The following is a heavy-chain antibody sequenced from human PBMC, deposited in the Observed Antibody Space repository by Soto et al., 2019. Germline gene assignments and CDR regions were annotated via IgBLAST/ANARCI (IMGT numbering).Heavy chain of an antibody. D-gene: IGHD2-15*01. CDR3: ARDIVVVVAATDYYDGMGV. CDR2: INPSGGST. CDR1: GYTFTSYY. J-gene: IGHJ6*02. Sequence: ASVKVSCKASGYTFTSYYMHWVRQAPGQGLEGMGIINPSGGSTSYAQKLQGRVTMTRDTSTSTVYMELSSLRSEDTAAYYCARDIVVVVAATDYYDGMGVWGQWTTVTLSS. V-gene: IGHV1-46*01.